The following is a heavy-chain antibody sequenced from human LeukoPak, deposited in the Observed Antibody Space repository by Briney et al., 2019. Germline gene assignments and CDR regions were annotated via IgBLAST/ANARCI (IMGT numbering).Heavy chain of an antibody. J-gene: IGHJ4*02. CDR2: ITPIFGTA. CDR3: ARAAGLWSYYFDY. CDR1: GGTFSSYA. Sequence: ESSVKVSCKASGGTFSSYAISWVRQAPGQGLEWMGGITPIFGTANYAQKFQGRVTITTDESTSTAYMELSSLRSEDTAVYYCARAAGLWSYYFDYWGQGTLVTVSS. V-gene: IGHV1-69*05. D-gene: IGHD5-18*01.